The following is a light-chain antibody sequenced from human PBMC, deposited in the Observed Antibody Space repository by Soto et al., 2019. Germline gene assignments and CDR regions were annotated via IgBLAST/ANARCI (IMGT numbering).Light chain of an antibody. V-gene: IGKV3-15*01. Sequence: ERVMTQSPATLSVSPGERATLSCRASQSVSSNLAWYQQKPGQAPRLLIYGASTRATGIPARFSGSGSGTEFTLTISSLQSEDFAVYYCQQYNNWPRTFGGGTKVDIK. CDR3: QQYNNWPRT. CDR1: QSVSSN. CDR2: GAS. J-gene: IGKJ4*01.